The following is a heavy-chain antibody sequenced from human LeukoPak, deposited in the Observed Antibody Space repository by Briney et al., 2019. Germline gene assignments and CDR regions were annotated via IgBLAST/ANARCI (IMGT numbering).Heavy chain of an antibody. J-gene: IGHJ2*01. CDR2: IYYSGST. D-gene: IGHD6-13*01. CDR3: ATRDGGQQLASHWSFDL. CDR1: GGSISSSSYY. V-gene: IGHV4-39*07. Sequence: PSETLSLTCTVSGGSISSSSYYWGWIRQPPGKGLEWIGSIYYSGSTYYNPSLKSRVTISVDTSKNQFSLKLSSVTAADTAVYYCATRDGGQQLASHWSFDLWGRGTLVTVSS.